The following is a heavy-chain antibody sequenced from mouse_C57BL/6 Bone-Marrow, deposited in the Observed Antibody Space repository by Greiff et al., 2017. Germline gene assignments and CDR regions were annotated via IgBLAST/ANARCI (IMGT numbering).Heavy chain of an antibody. CDR3: ARGGGYAMDY. J-gene: IGHJ4*01. Sequence: VKLVESGAELVMPGASVKLSCKASGYTFTSYWMHWVKQRPGQGLEWIGEIDPSDSNTNYNQKFKGKSTLTVDKSSSTAYMQLSSLTSEDSAVYYCARGGGYAMDYWGQGTSVTVSS. CDR1: GYTFTSYW. V-gene: IGHV1-69*01. CDR2: IDPSDSNT.